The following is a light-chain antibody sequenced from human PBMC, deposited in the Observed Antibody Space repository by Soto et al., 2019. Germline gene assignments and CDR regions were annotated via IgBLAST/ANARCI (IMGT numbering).Light chain of an antibody. CDR1: SSNIGNHN. CDR3: GTWDSSLTSVV. J-gene: IGLJ2*01. Sequence: QSVLTQPPSVSAAPGQKVTISCSGSSSNIGNHNVSWYQQLPGTAPKLLIYDNNKRPSGIPDRFSCSKSGTSATLGITGLQTGEEADYHCGTWDSSLTSVVFGGGTKVTVL. V-gene: IGLV1-51*01. CDR2: DNN.